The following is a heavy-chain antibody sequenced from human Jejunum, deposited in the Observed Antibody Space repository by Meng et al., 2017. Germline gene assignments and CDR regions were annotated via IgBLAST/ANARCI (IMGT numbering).Heavy chain of an antibody. CDR2: LNTGNGNT. D-gene: IGHD2-15*01. V-gene: IGHV1-3*04. CDR3: ARERQTSGEDY. J-gene: IGHJ4*02. Sequence: PRPSCQVSCYASAYLYIHYPMPSLRQSPVHSLDWIGYLNTGNGNTQYSQTCQSRVTITRDTYASTTYMELSSLRSEDTAVYFGARERQTSGEDYWGQGTLVTVSS. CDR1: AYLYIHYP.